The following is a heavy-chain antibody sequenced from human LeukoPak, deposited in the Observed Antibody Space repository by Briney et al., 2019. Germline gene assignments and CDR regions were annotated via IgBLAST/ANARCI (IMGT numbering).Heavy chain of an antibody. CDR1: GYTFTGYY. J-gene: IGHJ5*02. CDR3: ARPPFGSGWYNWFDP. Sequence: ASVKVSCKASGYTFTGYYMHWVRQAPGQGLEWMGWINPNSGGTNYAQKFQGRVTMTRDTSISTAYMELSRLRSDDTAVYYCARPPFGSGWYNWFDPWGQGTLVTVSS. V-gene: IGHV1-2*02. D-gene: IGHD6-19*01. CDR2: INPNSGGT.